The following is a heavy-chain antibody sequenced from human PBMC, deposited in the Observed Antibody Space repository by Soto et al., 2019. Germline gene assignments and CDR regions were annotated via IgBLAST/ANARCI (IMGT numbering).Heavy chain of an antibody. CDR3: AGAHSSGRIFDP. V-gene: IGHV4-59*01. CDR1: GGSISSYY. Sequence: SETLSLTCTVSGGSISSYYWSWIRQPPGKGLEWIGYMYYSGSTNYNPSLKSRVTISLDTSKNQFSLKLTSVTAADTAVYFCAGAHSSGRIFDPWGQGAPVTVSS. D-gene: IGHD3-22*01. CDR2: MYYSGST. J-gene: IGHJ5*02.